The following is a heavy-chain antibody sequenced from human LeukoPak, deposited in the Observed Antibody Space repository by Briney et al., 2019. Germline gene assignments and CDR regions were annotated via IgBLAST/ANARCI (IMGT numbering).Heavy chain of an antibody. CDR3: ARHEATATLYYFDY. J-gene: IGHJ4*02. CDR1: GGSISGYY. V-gene: IGHV4-59*08. Sequence: SETLSLTCAVSGGSISGYYWSWIRQSPGKGLEWIGYIHHSGNTNYNPALKSRVTISVDTSKTQFSLKLSSVTAADTAVYYCARHEATATLYYFDYWGQGTLVTVSS. CDR2: IHHSGNT. D-gene: IGHD4-17*01.